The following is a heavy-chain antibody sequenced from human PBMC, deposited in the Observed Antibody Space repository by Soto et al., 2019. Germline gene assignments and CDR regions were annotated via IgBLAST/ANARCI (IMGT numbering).Heavy chain of an antibody. CDR1: GYTFTKQG. J-gene: IGHJ4*02. Sequence: ASVKVSCKASGYTFTKQGLHWVRQAPGHRLEWMGWINVGNGVTKYSQKFQGRVSISRDTSASTGYMELSSLTYEDTAVYYCARDPLWFGELSSFDYWGQGTLVTVSS. CDR3: ARDPLWFGELSSFDY. D-gene: IGHD3-10*01. CDR2: INVGNGVT. V-gene: IGHV1-3*01.